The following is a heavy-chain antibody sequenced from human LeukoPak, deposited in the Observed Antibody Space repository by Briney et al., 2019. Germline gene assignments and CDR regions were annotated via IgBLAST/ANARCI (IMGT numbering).Heavy chain of an antibody. CDR3: TRVGYIDEGIDY. CDR1: GFTFSSYT. Sequence: GGSLRLSCAASGFTFSSYTMHWVRQAPGKGLEWVANIKQDGSKKSYVDSVKGRFTISRDNAKNSLYLQMNSLRAEDTAIYYCTRVGYIDEGIDYWGQGTLVTVSS. CDR2: IKQDGSKK. V-gene: IGHV3-7*03. D-gene: IGHD5-24*01. J-gene: IGHJ4*02.